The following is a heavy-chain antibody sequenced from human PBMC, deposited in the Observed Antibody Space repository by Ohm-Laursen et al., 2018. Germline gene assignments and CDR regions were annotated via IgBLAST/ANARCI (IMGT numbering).Heavy chain of an antibody. V-gene: IGHV3-11*04. D-gene: IGHD5-24*01. Sequence: SLRLSCSASGFTSSDHYMDWVRQAPGKGLEWVSCISGTSATIYYADSVKGRFTISRDNAKSTLYLQLNSLRAEDTAMYYCTRGGDNGAFDIWGQGTMVTVSS. J-gene: IGHJ3*02. CDR2: ISGTSATI. CDR3: TRGGDNGAFDI. CDR1: GFTSSDHY.